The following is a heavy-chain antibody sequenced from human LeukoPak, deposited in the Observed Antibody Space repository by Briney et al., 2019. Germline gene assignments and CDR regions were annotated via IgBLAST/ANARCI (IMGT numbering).Heavy chain of an antibody. CDR2: IYPGDSDT. V-gene: IGHV5-51*01. D-gene: IGHD3-3*02. CDR3: ARNFRHLQDYYGMDV. J-gene: IGHJ6*02. Sequence: HGESLKISCKASGYSFTSYWIGWVRQMPGKGLEWLGIIYPGDSDTRYSPSFQGQVTISADKSISTAYLQWSSMKASDTAMYYCARNFRHLQDYYGMDVWGQGTTVTVSS. CDR1: GYSFTSYW.